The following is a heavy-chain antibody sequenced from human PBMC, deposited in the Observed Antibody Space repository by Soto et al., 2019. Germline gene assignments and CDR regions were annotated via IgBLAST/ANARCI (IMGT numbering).Heavy chain of an antibody. Sequence: GGSLRLSCAASGFTFSSYAMSWVRQAPGKGLEWSSYITSDTKTIKYADSVKGRFTISRDNAKNLVYLQMNSLRDEDTAVYFCARSVEGHFDYWGQGTVVTVS. CDR2: ITSDTKTI. D-gene: IGHD6-19*01. J-gene: IGHJ4*02. CDR3: ARSVEGHFDY. V-gene: IGHV3-48*02. CDR1: GFTFSSYA.